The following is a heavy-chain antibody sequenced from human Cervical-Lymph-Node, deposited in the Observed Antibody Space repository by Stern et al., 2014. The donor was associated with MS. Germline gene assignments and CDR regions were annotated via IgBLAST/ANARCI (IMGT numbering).Heavy chain of an antibody. CDR2: IITIFGRA. Sequence: QVQLVESGAEVKKPGSSVKVSCKASGGTFSNYAINWVRQAPGQGLEWMGGIITIFGRASYAQKFQGRVTITADESTSTAYMELSSLISEDTAVYYCARGWSYDILTGYSYWGQGTLVTVSS. V-gene: IGHV1-69*01. D-gene: IGHD3-9*01. CDR1: GGTFSNYA. CDR3: ARGWSYDILTGYSY. J-gene: IGHJ4*02.